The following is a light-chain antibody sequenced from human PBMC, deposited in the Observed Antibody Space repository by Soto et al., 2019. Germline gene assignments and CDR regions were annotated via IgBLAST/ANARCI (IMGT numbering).Light chain of an antibody. CDR3: QQRSTWSYT. Sequence: EIVLTQSPGTLSLSPGERATLSCRASQNVGSTLAWYQQKPGQAPRLLIYDAFNRATGIPARFSGGGSGTDFNLTISSLEAEDFAVYFCQQRSTWSYTFGQGTRLQIK. CDR2: DAF. CDR1: QNVGST. J-gene: IGKJ2*01. V-gene: IGKV3-11*01.